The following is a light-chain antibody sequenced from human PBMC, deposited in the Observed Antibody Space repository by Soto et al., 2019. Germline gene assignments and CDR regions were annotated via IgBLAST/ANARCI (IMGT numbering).Light chain of an antibody. V-gene: IGKV1-5*03. CDR1: QSIRSW. CDR2: KAS. Sequence: DIQMTQFPSTLSASVGDRVTITCRASQSIRSWLAWYQQKPGKAPNLLIYKASSLPSGVPSRFSGSGYGTEFTLTISCLQPDDIATYYCQQYDSYSTFGGGTKVQIK. CDR3: QQYDSYST. J-gene: IGKJ4*01.